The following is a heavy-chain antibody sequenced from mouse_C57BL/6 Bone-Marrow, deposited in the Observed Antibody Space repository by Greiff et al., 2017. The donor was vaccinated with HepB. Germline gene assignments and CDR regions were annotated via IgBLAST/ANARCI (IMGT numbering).Heavy chain of an antibody. J-gene: IGHJ3*01. Sequence: QVQLQQPGAELVKPGASVKMSCKASGYTFTSYWIPWVKQRPGQGLEWIGDIYPGSGSTNYNEKFKSKATLTVDTSSSTAYMQLSSLTSEDSAVYYCARGWLRRRTWFAYWGQGTRVTVSA. CDR2: IYPGSGST. CDR3: ARGWLRRRTWFAY. D-gene: IGHD2-2*01. V-gene: IGHV1-55*01. CDR1: GYTFTSYW.